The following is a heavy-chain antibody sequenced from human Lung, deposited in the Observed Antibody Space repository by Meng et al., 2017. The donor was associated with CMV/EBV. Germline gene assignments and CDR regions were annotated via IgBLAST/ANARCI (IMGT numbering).Heavy chain of an antibody. CDR1: GFTFTGYY. CDR3: TRDVGHDSSSYEFDY. CDR2: INPNSGGA. D-gene: IGHD3-22*01. V-gene: IGHV1-2*02. J-gene: IGHJ4*02. Sequence: SGFTFTGYYLTWVRQAPGQGLEWMGWINPNSGGANSAQKFQGRVTMTRDKSTKTAYMELSRLRFDDTAVYYCTRDVGHDSSSYEFDYWGQGTLVTVSS.